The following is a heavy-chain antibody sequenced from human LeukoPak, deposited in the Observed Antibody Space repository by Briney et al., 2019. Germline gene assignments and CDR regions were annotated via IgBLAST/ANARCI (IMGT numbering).Heavy chain of an antibody. D-gene: IGHD3-16*02. Sequence: PGRSLRLSCAASGFTFSSYAMSWVRQAPGKGLEWVSAISGSGGSTYYADSVKGRFTISRDNSKNTLYLQMNSLRAEDTAVYYCAKVGLSLRLGELSYFDYWGQGTLVTVSS. CDR1: GFTFSSYA. CDR3: AKVGLSLRLGELSYFDY. CDR2: ISGSGGST. V-gene: IGHV3-23*01. J-gene: IGHJ4*02.